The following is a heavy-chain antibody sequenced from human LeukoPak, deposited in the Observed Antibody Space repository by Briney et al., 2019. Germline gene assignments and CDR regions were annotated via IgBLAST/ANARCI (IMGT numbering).Heavy chain of an antibody. CDR1: GFTFSSYA. CDR2: ISYDGSNK. J-gene: IGHJ1*01. D-gene: IGHD6-19*01. Sequence: GGSLRLSCAASGFTFSSYAMHWVRQAPGKGLEWVAVISYDGSNKYYADSVKGRFTISRGNSKNTLYLQMNSLRAEDTAVYYCARSYSSGWKTEYFQHWGQGTLVTVSS. CDR3: ARSYSSGWKTEYFQH. V-gene: IGHV3-30-3*01.